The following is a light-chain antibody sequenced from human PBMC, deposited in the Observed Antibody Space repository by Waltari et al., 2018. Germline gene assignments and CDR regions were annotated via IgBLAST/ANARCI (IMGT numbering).Light chain of an antibody. J-gene: IGLJ3*02. Sequence: QLVLTQSPSASASLGASVKLTCTLSSGHSHYDIAWPQQQPDKGPRYLMKVNSDGSHTKEDGIPDRFSGSSSGAERYLTISSLQSDDEADYYCQTWGTGIRVFGGGTKLTVL. V-gene: IGLV4-69*01. CDR2: VNSDGSH. CDR1: SGHSHYD. CDR3: QTWGTGIRV.